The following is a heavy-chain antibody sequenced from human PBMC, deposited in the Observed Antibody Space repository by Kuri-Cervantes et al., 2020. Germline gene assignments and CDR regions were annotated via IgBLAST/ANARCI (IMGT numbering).Heavy chain of an antibody. CDR2: ISAYNGNT. D-gene: IGHD6-13*01. CDR1: GYTFTSYG. J-gene: IGHJ6*02. V-gene: IGHV1-18*01. CDR3: ARVGNAGGIAAAGGGGDV. Sequence: AAVNVSCKASGYTFTSYGISWVRQAPGQGLEGMGWISAYNGNTNYAQKLQGRVTMTTDTSTSTAYMELRSLRSDDTAVYYCARVGNAGGIAAAGGGGDVWGQGTTVTVSS.